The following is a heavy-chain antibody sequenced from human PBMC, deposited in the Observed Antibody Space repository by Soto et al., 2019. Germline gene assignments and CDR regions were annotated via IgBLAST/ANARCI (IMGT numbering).Heavy chain of an antibody. Sequence: QVQLVESGGGVVQPGRSLRLSCAASAFTFRSYATHWVRQAPGKGLEWVAVISYDGTYKYYADSVKGRFTISRDNSKNTLYLQMRSLRPEDTAVYYCARDAIYDGSGYYGSYFDYWGQGSLVTVSS. CDR1: AFTFRSYA. J-gene: IGHJ4*02. CDR3: ARDAIYDGSGYYGSYFDY. D-gene: IGHD3-22*01. CDR2: ISYDGTYK. V-gene: IGHV3-30-3*01.